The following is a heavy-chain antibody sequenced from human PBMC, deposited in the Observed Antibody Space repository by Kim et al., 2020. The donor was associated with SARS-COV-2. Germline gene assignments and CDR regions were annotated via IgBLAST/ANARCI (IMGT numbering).Heavy chain of an antibody. D-gene: IGHD3-9*01. CDR1: GFSLSTSGMC. V-gene: IGHV2-70*11. Sequence: SGPTLVNPTQTLTLTCTFSGFSLSTSGMCVSWIRQPPGKALEWLARIDWDDDKYYSTSLKTRLTISKDTSKNQVVLTMTNMDPVDTATYYCARMVTGYDILTGYPGLGGMDVWGQGTTVTVSS. CDR2: IDWDDDK. CDR3: ARMVTGYDILTGYPGLGGMDV. J-gene: IGHJ6*02.